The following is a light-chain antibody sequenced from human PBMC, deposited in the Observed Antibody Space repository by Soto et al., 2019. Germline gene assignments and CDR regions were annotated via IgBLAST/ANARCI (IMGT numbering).Light chain of an antibody. CDR3: QQYGSSPYT. Sequence: EIVLTQSPGTLSLSPGERATLSCRASQSVSSSYLAWYQQKPGQAPRLLIFGASSRAPGIPDRFSGSGSGTEFTLPISRLEPEDFALYYGQQYGSSPYTFGQGTKLEIK. CDR2: GAS. J-gene: IGKJ2*01. V-gene: IGKV3-20*01. CDR1: QSVSSSY.